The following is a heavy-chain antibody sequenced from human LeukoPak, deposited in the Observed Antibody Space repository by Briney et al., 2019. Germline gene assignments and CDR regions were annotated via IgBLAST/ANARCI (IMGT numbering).Heavy chain of an antibody. CDR3: ARPPKGLLWFGELITPDTDNWFDP. Sequence: ASVKVSCKASGYTFTGYYMHWVRQAPGQGLEWMGPINPNSGGTNYAQKFQGRVTMTRDTSISTAYMELSRLRSDDTAVYYCARPPKGLLWFGELITPDTDNWFDPWGQGTLVTVSS. CDR2: INPNSGGT. D-gene: IGHD3-10*01. V-gene: IGHV1-2*06. J-gene: IGHJ5*02. CDR1: GYTFTGYY.